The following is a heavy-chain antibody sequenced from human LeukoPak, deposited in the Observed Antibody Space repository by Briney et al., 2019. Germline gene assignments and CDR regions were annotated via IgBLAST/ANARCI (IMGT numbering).Heavy chain of an antibody. D-gene: IGHD6-13*01. J-gene: IGHJ4*02. CDR2: VHYSVDT. CDR1: GDSITSTSYY. CDR3: ARLTALGTANDY. V-gene: IGHV4-39*01. Sequence: PSETLSLTCTVSGDSITSTSYYWGWIRQPPGKGLEWIGSVHYSVDTYYNPSVKSRVTISVDTSKNQISLKFTSVTAADTAVYYCARLTALGTANDYWRQGTLVTVSS.